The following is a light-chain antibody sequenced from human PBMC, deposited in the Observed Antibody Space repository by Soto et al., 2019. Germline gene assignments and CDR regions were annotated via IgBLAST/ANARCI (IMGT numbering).Light chain of an antibody. CDR3: AAWDDRLDVYA. J-gene: IGLJ1*01. CDR2: STS. Sequence: QSVLTQPPSASGTPGQIVAISCSGSSSNIGSNTVTWYQQLPGTAPKLLIYSTSQRSSGVPGRFSGSKSGASASLSISGLQSEDEADYYCAAWDDRLDVYAFGTGTKV. V-gene: IGLV1-44*01. CDR1: SSNIGSNT.